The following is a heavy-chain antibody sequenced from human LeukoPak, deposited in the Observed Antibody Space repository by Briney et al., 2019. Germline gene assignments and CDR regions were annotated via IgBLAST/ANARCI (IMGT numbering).Heavy chain of an antibody. V-gene: IGHV4-39*02. D-gene: IGHD2-8*02. CDR1: GGSISSSSYY. CDR2: IYYSETT. Sequence: SATLSLTCSVSGGSISSSSYYWDWIRQPPGKGLEWIGRIYYSETTYYHPSLKSRVTISVDTSKNHFSLKLSSVTAADTAVYYCARRGVPGSFFDYWGQGTLVTVSS. J-gene: IGHJ4*02. CDR3: ARRGVPGSFFDY.